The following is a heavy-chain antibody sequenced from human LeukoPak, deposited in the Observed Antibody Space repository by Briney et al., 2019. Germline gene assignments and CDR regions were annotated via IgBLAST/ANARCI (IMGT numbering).Heavy chain of an antibody. D-gene: IGHD6-13*01. V-gene: IGHV4-39*01. CDR1: GGSISSSSFY. CDR2: IYYSGST. J-gene: IGHJ4*02. CDR3: ARHGGSGGWYHFDY. Sequence: PSETLSLTCTVSGGSISSSSFYWGWIRQPPGKGLEWIGSIYYSGSTYYNPSLKSRVTISVDTSKNQFSLNLNSVTAADTALYYCARHGGSGGWYHFDYWGQGTLVTVSS.